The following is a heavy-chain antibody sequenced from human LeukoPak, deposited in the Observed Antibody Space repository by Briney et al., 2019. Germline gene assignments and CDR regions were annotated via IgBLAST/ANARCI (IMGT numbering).Heavy chain of an antibody. CDR3: ARGRGRITMFRGVRGGMDV. V-gene: IGHV4-34*01. D-gene: IGHD3-10*01. J-gene: IGHJ6*04. CDR1: GGSFSGYY. CDR2: INHSGST. Sequence: SETLSLTCAVYGGSFSGYYWSCIRQTPGKGLEWIGEINHSGSTNYNPSLRSRVTISVDTSKNQFSLKLSSVTAADTAVYYCARGRGRITMFRGVRGGMDVWGKGTRVTVSS.